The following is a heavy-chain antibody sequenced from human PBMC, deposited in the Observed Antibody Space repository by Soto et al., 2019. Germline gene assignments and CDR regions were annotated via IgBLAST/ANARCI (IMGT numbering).Heavy chain of an antibody. CDR3: SGADPPVTRSVFDP. J-gene: IGHJ5*02. V-gene: IGHV3-30-3*01. CDR1: GFIFSSYT. CDR2: ISYDGSSK. D-gene: IGHD4-17*01. Sequence: QVQLVESGGGEVQPGRSLRLSCAASGFIFSSYTMHWVRQAPGKGLEWVAVISYDGSSKYYADSVKGRFTISRDNSKNTMYLQMNSLSAEDTAVYYCSGADPPVTRSVFDPRGQGTLVTVSS.